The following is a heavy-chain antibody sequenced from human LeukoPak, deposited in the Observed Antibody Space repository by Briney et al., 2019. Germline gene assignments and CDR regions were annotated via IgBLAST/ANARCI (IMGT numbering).Heavy chain of an antibody. CDR3: ARRESSGYFDY. D-gene: IGHD6-19*01. CDR2: IYYSGST. V-gene: IGHV4-59*08. CDR1: GGSISSYY. Sequence: KPSETLSLTCTVSGGSISSYYWSWIRQPPGKGLEWIGYIYYSGSTSYNPSLESRVTISVDTSKNQFSLKLSSVTAADTAVYYCARRESSGYFDYWGQGTLVTVSS. J-gene: IGHJ4*02.